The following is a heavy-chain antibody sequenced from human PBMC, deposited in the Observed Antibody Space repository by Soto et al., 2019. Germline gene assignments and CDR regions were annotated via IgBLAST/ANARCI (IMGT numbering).Heavy chain of an antibody. CDR2: ISAHNGNT. CDR3: ARARYGDY. D-gene: IGHD1-1*01. V-gene: IGHV1-18*01. Sequence: QVHLVQSGAEVKKPGASVKVSCKASGYTFTSYGITWVRQAPGQGLEWMGWISAHNGNTDYAQKLQGRVIVTRDTSTSTAYMELMSLRSDDTAVYYCARARYGDYWGQGAPVTVFS. J-gene: IGHJ4*02. CDR1: GYTFTSYG.